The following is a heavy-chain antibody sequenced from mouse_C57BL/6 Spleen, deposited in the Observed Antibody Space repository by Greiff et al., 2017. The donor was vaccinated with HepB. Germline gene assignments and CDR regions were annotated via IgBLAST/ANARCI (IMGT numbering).Heavy chain of an antibody. Sequence: EVQLQESGPGLVKPSQSLSLTCSVTGYSITSGYYWNWIRQFPGNKLEWMGYISYDGSNNYNPSLKNRISITRDTSKNQFFLKLNSVTTEDTATYYCARVYYGNYGPFDYWGQGTTLTVSS. CDR1: GYSITSGYY. J-gene: IGHJ2*01. CDR3: ARVYYGNYGPFDY. V-gene: IGHV3-6*01. CDR2: ISYDGSN. D-gene: IGHD2-1*01.